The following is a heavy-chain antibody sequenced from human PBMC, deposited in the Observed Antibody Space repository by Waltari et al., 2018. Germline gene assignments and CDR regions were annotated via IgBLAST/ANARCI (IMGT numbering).Heavy chain of an antibody. Sequence: QVQLVQSGAEVKKPGSSVKVSCKASGGSFSPSAITWWRQAPGQGLEWMGGIIPMFETANYAQKFQERVTITTDGSMTTAYMELSSLTSEDTAVYYCARGGLYGQQLLESAFEIWGQGTKVTVAS. CDR2: IIPMFETA. V-gene: IGHV1-69*05. CDR1: GGSFSPSA. CDR3: ARGGLYGQQLLESAFEI. J-gene: IGHJ3*02. D-gene: IGHD6-13*01.